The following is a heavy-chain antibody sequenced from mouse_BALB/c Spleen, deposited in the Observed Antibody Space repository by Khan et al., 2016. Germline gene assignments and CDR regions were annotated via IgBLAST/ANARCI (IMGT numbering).Heavy chain of an antibody. J-gene: IGHJ3*01. CDR3: ARSSGEWFAY. CDR1: GFNIKDTY. V-gene: IGHV14-3*02. Sequence: VQLKQSGAELVKPGASVKLSCTASGFNIKDTYMHWVKQRPEQGLEWSGRIDPANGNTKYDPKFQGKATITADTSSNTPYLQLTSLTAADTAVYYCARSSGEWFAYWGQGTLVTVSA. CDR2: IDPANGNT.